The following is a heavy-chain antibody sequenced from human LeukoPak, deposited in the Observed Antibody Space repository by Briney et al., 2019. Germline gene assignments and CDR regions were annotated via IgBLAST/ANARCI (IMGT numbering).Heavy chain of an antibody. V-gene: IGHV4-34*01. D-gene: IGHD1-7*01. CDR2: INDSGRT. Sequence: PSETLSLTCAVYGGSFSNYYWSWIRQPPGKGLEWVGEINDSGRTNYNPSLMSRVTVSVDTSKNQFSLRLTSVTATDTAVYYCARRWNYGRNYYIDVWSKGATVSVSS. J-gene: IGHJ6*03. CDR3: ARRWNYGRNYYIDV. CDR1: GGSFSNYY.